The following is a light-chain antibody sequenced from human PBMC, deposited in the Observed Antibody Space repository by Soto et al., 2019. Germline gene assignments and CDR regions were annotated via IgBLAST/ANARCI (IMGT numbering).Light chain of an antibody. CDR2: KAS. CDR1: DSISTW. CDR3: QHYTSYSRT. V-gene: IGKV1-5*03. Sequence: DVQMTQSPSTLSASVGDRVTITCRASDSISTWLAWFQQRPGKAPKLLIYKASTLESGVPPRFSGRGSGREFTLTISSLEPDDFATYYCQHYTSYSRTFGQGTKVEIK. J-gene: IGKJ1*01.